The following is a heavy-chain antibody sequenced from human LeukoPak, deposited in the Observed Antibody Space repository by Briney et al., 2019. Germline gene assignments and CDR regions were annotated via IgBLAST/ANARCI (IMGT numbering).Heavy chain of an antibody. V-gene: IGHV3-7*01. Sequence: GGSLRLSCAASGFTFSSYWMGWVRQAPGKGLEWVAKIKQDGSEKYYVDSMKGRFTISRDNAKNSLYLQMNSLRVEDTAVYYCARVIGSYFDSWGQGTLVTVSS. CDR1: GFTFSSYW. CDR2: IKQDGSEK. D-gene: IGHD3-10*01. J-gene: IGHJ4*02. CDR3: ARVIGSYFDS.